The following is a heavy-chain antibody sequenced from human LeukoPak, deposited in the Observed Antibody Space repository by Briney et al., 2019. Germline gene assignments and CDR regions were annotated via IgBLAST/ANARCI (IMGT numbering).Heavy chain of an antibody. D-gene: IGHD3-22*01. CDR3: ARDSFSRNYYYDSSGPGTNFDY. Sequence: GASVKVSCKASDYTFTSYGISWVRQAPGQGLEWMGWISAYNGNTNYAQKLQGRVTMTTDTSTSTAYMELRSLRSDDTAVYYCARDSFSRNYYYDSSGPGTNFDYWGQGTLVTVSS. CDR1: DYTFTSYG. CDR2: ISAYNGNT. J-gene: IGHJ4*02. V-gene: IGHV1-18*01.